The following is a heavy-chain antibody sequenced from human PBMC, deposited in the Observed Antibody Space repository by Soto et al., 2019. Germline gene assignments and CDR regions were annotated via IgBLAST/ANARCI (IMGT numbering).Heavy chain of an antibody. V-gene: IGHV4-39*01. CDR1: GGSISSSSYY. CDR3: ARGLITGSHYSGGWYYFDS. D-gene: IGHD6-19*01. J-gene: IGHJ4*02. CDR2: IYYSGST. Sequence: PSETLSLTCTVSGGSISSSSYYWGWIRQPPGKGLEWIGNIYYSGSTYYNPSLKSRVTISVDTSKNQFSLKLSSVTAADTAVYYCARGLITGSHYSGGWYYFDSWGQGTQVTVSS.